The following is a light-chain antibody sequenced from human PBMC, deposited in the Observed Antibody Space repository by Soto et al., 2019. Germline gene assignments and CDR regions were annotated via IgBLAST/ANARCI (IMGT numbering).Light chain of an antibody. CDR2: RAS. CDR3: QQRSNWPGT. V-gene: IGKV3D-20*02. Sequence: EIVLTQSPGTLSLSPGERATLSCRASQSVTNNQFAWFRQKPGQAPRLLIYRASTRATGIPDRFSGSGSGTDFTLTISSLEPEDFAVYYCQQRSNWPGTFGQGTRLEIK. CDR1: QSVTNNQ. J-gene: IGKJ5*01.